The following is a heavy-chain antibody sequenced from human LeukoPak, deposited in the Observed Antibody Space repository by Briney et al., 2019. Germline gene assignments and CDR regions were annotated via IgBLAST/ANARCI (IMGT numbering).Heavy chain of an antibody. J-gene: IGHJ4*02. CDR2: IGGGGGST. V-gene: IGHV3-23*01. Sequence: GGSLRLSCAASGFTFSSYAMSWVRQAPGKGLEWVSAIGGGGGSTYYADSVKGRFTISRDNSKNTLYLQMNSLRAEDTAVYYCANRVGYCSGGSCYSAGAYFDYWGQGTLVTVSS. CDR1: GFTFSSYA. D-gene: IGHD2-15*01. CDR3: ANRVGYCSGGSCYSAGAYFDY.